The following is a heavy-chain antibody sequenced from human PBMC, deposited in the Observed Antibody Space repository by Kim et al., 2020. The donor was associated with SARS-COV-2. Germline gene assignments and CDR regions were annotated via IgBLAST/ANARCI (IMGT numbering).Heavy chain of an antibody. Sequence: YYAESVKGRFTISRDNAKNSLYLQMNSLRAEDTAVYYCARAGSYGYYFDYWGQGTLVTVSS. V-gene: IGHV3-21*01. J-gene: IGHJ4*02. CDR3: ARAGSYGYYFDY. D-gene: IGHD5-18*01.